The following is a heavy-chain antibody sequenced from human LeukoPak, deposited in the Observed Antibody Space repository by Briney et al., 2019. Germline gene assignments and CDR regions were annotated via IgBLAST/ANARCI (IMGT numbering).Heavy chain of an antibody. J-gene: IGHJ5*02. Sequence: GGSLRLSCSASGSTFSSYAMHWVRQAPGKGLEYVSAISSNGGSTYYADSVKGRFTISRDNSKNTLYLQMSSLRAEDTAVYYCVKDLGELAAAGRDPWGQGTLVTVSS. V-gene: IGHV3-64D*06. CDR3: VKDLGELAAAGRDP. D-gene: IGHD6-13*01. CDR2: ISSNGGST. CDR1: GSTFSSYA.